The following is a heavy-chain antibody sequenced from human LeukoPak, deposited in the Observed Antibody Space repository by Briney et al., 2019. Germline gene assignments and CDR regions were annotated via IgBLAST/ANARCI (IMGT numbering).Heavy chain of an antibody. CDR1: GGTFSSYA. D-gene: IGHD4-17*01. CDR3: ARPYGEEFLDP. J-gene: IGHJ5*02. Sequence: GASVEVSCKASGGTFSSYAISWVRQAPGQGLEWMGGIIPIFGTANYAQKFQGRVTITADESTSTAYMELSSLRSEDTAVYYCARPYGEEFLDPWGQGTLVTVSS. V-gene: IGHV1-69*13. CDR2: IIPIFGTA.